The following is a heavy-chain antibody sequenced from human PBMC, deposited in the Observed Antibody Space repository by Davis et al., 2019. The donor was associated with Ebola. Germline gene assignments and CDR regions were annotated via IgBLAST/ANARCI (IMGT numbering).Heavy chain of an antibody. CDR3: SAGEVGGGFYI. D-gene: IGHD2-15*01. CDR2: FDLEDGEP. CDR1: GYTLLELF. J-gene: IGHJ3*02. Sequence: SVPVSRLVSGYTLLELFIHWVRQPPRIGLEWLGNFDLEDGEPLYAQKFQDRVTMTEDTSTDTAYMELSSLRSEDTAVYYCSAGEVGGGFYIWGQGKMVTVSS. V-gene: IGHV1-24*01.